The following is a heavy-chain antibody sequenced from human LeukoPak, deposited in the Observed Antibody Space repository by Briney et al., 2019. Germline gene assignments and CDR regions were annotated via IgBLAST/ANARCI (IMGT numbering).Heavy chain of an antibody. CDR1: GFTFRSYG. Sequence: GGSLRLSYAVLGFTFRSYGAHWVRQAPGKGLEWVAVVWYDGNNKYYAASVKGRFTISRDVSKNTLYLQMNSLRAEDTAVYYCVKSSSSGPTICDSWGERSLVTVSS. J-gene: IGHJ4*02. V-gene: IGHV3-33*06. CDR3: VKSSSSGPTICDS. CDR2: VWYDGNNK. D-gene: IGHD6-19*01.